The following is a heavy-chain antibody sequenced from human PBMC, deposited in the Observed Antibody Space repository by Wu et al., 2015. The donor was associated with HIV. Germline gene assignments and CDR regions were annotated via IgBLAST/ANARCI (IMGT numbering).Heavy chain of an antibody. CDR2: INPNSGGT. Sequence: QVQLVQSGAEVKKPGASVKVSCKASGYTFTGYYMHWVRQAPGQGLEWMGWINPNSGGTNYAQKFQGRVTMTRDTSISTAYMELSRLRSDDTAVYYCARDGETTVTPLDAFDIWGQGTMVTVSS. D-gene: IGHD4-17*01. J-gene: IGHJ3*02. CDR1: GYTFTGYY. CDR3: ARDGETTVTPLDAFDI. V-gene: IGHV1-2*02.